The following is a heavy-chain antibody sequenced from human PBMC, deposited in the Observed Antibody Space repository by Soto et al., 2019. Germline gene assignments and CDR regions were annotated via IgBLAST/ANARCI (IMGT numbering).Heavy chain of an antibody. CDR3: ARGPWAGGAFDI. J-gene: IGHJ3*02. D-gene: IGHD3-10*01. V-gene: IGHV4-59*01. CDR2: IYYSGST. Sequence: SETLSLTCTVSGGSISSYYWSWIRQPPGKGLEWIGYIYYSGSTNYNPSLKSRVTISVDTSKNQFSLKLSSVTAADTAVYCGARGPWAGGAFDIWGQGTMVTVSS. CDR1: GGSISSYY.